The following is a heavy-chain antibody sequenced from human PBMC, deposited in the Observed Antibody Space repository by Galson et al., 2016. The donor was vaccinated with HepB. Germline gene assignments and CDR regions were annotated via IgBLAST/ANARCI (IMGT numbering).Heavy chain of an antibody. CDR1: GYSFTTYW. V-gene: IGHV5-51*01. CDR2: ILPGNSDT. J-gene: IGHJ3*01. Sequence: QSGAEVKKPGESLRISCKGSGYSFTTYWINWVRQMPGKGLEWMGMILPGNSDTRYSPSFQGQLTLSVDKSTTTAYLQWSSLKASDTAMYYCARRDHDGLDVWGQGTMVTVPS. D-gene: IGHD1-14*01. CDR3: ARRDHDGLDV.